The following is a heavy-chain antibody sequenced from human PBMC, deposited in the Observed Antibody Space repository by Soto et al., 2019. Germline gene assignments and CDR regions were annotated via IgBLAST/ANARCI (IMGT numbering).Heavy chain of an antibody. J-gene: IGHJ5*02. Sequence: SETLSLTCTVSGGSITAYSWVWIRQPAGGGLEWIGRIFSSGSTNYNPSLKGRITMSLATSTNQLSLKLNSATAADAAVYFCARDQGVVVTADNWFDPWGQGILVTVSS. D-gene: IGHD2-21*02. CDR1: GGSITAYS. CDR2: IFSSGST. CDR3: ARDQGVVVTADNWFDP. V-gene: IGHV4-4*07.